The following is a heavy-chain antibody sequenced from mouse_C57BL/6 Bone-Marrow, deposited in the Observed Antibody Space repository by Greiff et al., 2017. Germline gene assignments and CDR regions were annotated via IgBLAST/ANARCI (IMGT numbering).Heavy chain of an antibody. CDR3: TTSDYSFDY. J-gene: IGHJ3*01. CDR2: IDPENGDT. D-gene: IGHD2-4*01. V-gene: IGHV14-4*01. CDR1: GFNIKDDY. Sequence: VQLQQSGAELVRPGASVKLSCTASGFNIKDDYMHWVKQRPEQGLEWIGWIDPENGDTEYASKFQGKAPITADTSSNTAYLQLSSLTSEDTAVYYWTTSDYSFDYWGQGTLVTV.